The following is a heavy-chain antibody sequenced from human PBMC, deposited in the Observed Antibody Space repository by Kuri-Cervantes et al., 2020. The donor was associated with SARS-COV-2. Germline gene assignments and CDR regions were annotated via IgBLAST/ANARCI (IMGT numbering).Heavy chain of an antibody. CDR1: GGSISNYGYY. V-gene: IGHV4-39*07. Sequence: GSLRLSCTVSGGSISNYGYYWGWIRQPPGKGLEWIRSIYHSGSTYYNPSLKSRVTISVDTSKNQFSLKLSSVTAADTAVYYCAREDSSSWLYSYDYWGQGTLVTVSS. D-gene: IGHD6-13*01. CDR3: AREDSSSWLYSYDY. J-gene: IGHJ4*02. CDR2: IYHSGST.